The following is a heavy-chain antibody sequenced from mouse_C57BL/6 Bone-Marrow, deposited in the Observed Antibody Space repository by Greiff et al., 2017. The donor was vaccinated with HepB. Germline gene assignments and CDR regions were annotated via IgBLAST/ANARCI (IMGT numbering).Heavy chain of an antibody. V-gene: IGHV1-15*01. Sequence: VQLQQSGAELVRPGASVTLSCKASGYTFTDYEMHWVKQTPVHGLEWIGAIDPETGGTAYNQKFKGKAILTADKSSSTAYMELRSLTSEDSAVYYCTRSSITTVVSWYFDVWGTGTTVTVSS. CDR2: IDPETGGT. CDR3: TRSSITTVVSWYFDV. CDR1: GYTFTDYE. D-gene: IGHD1-1*01. J-gene: IGHJ1*03.